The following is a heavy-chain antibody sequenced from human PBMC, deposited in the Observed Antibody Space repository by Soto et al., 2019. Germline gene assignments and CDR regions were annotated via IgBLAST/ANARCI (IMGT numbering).Heavy chain of an antibody. CDR2: IYYSGST. V-gene: IGHV4-30-4*01. Sequence: PSETLSLTCTVSGGSISSGDYYWSWIRQPPGKGLEWIGYIYYSGSTYYNPSLKSRVTISVDTSKNQFSLKLSSVTAADTAVYYCARAVGWLYYFDYWGQGTRVTAPQ. CDR1: GGSISSGDYY. D-gene: IGHD6-19*01. CDR3: ARAVGWLYYFDY. J-gene: IGHJ4*02.